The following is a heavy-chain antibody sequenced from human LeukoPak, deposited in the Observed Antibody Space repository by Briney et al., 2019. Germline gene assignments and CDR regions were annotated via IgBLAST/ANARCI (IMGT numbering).Heavy chain of an antibody. D-gene: IGHD2-2*01. CDR1: GYTFTGYY. V-gene: IGHV1-2*02. CDR2: INPNSGGT. J-gene: IGHJ6*03. Sequence: GASVKVSCKASGYTFTGYYMHWVRQAPGQGLEWMGWINPNSGGTNYAQKFQGRVTMTRDTSISTAYMELSRLRSDDTAVYYCARDPIVVVPAAPSVYYYYMDVWGKGTTVTVSS. CDR3: ARDPIVVVPAAPSVYYYYMDV.